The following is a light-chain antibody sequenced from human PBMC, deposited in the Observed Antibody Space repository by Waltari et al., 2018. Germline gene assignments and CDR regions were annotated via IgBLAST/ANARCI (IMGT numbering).Light chain of an antibody. CDR3: SSYTTSSTWV. CDR1: MNEIGSYDF. Sequence: QSALTQAASVSGSPGQTITISCSGSMNEIGSYDFVSWFRQHPGKAPTLLLYDVRNRPWGISNRFSGSKSGYTASLTISGLQAEDEADYYCSSYTTSSTWVFGGGTRVTVL. V-gene: IGLV2-14*03. J-gene: IGLJ3*02. CDR2: DVR.